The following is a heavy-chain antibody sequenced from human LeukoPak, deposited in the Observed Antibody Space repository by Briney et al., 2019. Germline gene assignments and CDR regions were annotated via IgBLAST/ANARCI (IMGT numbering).Heavy chain of an antibody. CDR2: INHSGST. CDR3: ARTELISYGFDY. CDR1: GGSFSGYY. J-gene: IGHJ4*02. V-gene: IGHV4-34*01. D-gene: IGHD5-18*01. Sequence: SETLSLTCAVYGGSFSGYYWSWIRQPPGKGLEWIGEINHSGSTNYNPSLKSRVTISVDTSKNQFSLKLSSVTAADTAVYYCARTELISYGFDYWGQGTLGTVSS.